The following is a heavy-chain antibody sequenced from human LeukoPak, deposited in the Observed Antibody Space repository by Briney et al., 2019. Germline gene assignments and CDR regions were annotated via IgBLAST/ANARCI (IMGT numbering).Heavy chain of an antibody. D-gene: IGHD2-15*01. V-gene: IGHV3-30*18. CDR1: GFTFSNYG. J-gene: IGHJ6*02. Sequence: GRSLRLSFAASGFTFSNYGMQWVRQAPGKGLGWVAVISYDESDKYYADSVKGRFSISRSKSKNTLYLKMNSRRPEDTAAYYCAKGVVAATNAAYNGMDVWGQGTTVTVSS. CDR2: ISYDESDK. CDR3: AKGVVAATNAAYNGMDV.